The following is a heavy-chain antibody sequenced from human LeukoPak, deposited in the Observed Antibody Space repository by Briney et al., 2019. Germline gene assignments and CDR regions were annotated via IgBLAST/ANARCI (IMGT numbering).Heavy chain of an antibody. D-gene: IGHD3-3*01. Sequence: GGSLRLSCAASGFTFSNAWMSWVRQAPGKGLEWVGRIKSKTDGGTADYAAPVKGRFTISRDDSKNTLYLEMYSLKTEDTAMYYCLYFWSGSSLVDYWGQGTLITVSS. CDR3: LYFWSGSSLVDY. V-gene: IGHV3-15*01. CDR2: IKSKTDGGTA. J-gene: IGHJ4*02. CDR1: GFTFSNAW.